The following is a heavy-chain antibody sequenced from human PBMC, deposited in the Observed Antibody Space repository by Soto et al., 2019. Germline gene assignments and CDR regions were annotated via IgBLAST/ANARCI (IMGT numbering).Heavy chain of an antibody. CDR3: AKDRSRTSCYEFDY. Sequence: EVQLLESGGGLVQPGGSLRLSCVDSEFTLNEYAMSWVRQAPGKGLEWVSAVSASGGSPYYADSVKGRFTISRDNSRNTLYLQMNSLRAEDTALYYCAKDRSRTSCYEFDYWGQGTLVIVSS. J-gene: IGHJ4*02. CDR1: EFTLNEYA. CDR2: VSASGGSP. D-gene: IGHD2-2*01. V-gene: IGHV3-23*01.